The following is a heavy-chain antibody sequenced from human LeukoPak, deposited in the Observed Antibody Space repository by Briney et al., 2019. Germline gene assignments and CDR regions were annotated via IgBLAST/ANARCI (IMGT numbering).Heavy chain of an antibody. J-gene: IGHJ4*02. CDR3: ARGLKFYDILTAYYTFPYFDY. V-gene: IGHV4-59*01. Sequence: SETLSLTCTVSGGSLSSYYWTWIRQPPGKGLEWIGYIYYSGSTNYNPSLKSRVTISVDTSKNQFSLRLSSVTVADTAVYYCARGLKFYDILTAYYTFPYFDYWGQGALVTVSS. CDR2: IYYSGST. D-gene: IGHD3-9*01. CDR1: GGSLSSYY.